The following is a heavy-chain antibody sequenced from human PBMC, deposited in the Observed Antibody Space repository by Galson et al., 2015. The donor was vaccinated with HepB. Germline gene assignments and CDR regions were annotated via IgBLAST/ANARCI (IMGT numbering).Heavy chain of an antibody. J-gene: IGHJ4*02. CDR2: TDQDGREK. CDR1: GFTFSAYW. V-gene: IGHV3-7*01. CDR3: ARFARTGFFGMSRNPTYFDS. Sequence: SLRLSCAASGFTFSAYWMSWVRQAPGKGLEWVASTDQDGREKYYVDSVKGRFTISRDNAKNSLYLQMNSLRAEDTAAYYCARFARTGFFGMSRNPTYFDSWGQGTLVPVAS. D-gene: IGHD3-3*01.